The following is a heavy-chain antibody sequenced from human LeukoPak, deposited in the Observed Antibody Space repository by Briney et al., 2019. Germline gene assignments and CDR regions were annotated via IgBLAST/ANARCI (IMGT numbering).Heavy chain of an antibody. J-gene: IGHJ4*02. CDR2: IKQDGSEK. D-gene: IGHD3-22*01. V-gene: IGHV3-7*01. CDR3: ARNPAYYYPDYFDY. CDR1: GFTFNNYW. Sequence: GGSLRLSCAASGFTFNNYWMNWVRQAPGKGLEWVANIKQDGSEKYYVDSVKGRFTISRDNAKNSLYLQMDSLRAADTAVYYCARNPAYYYPDYFDYWAQGTLVTVSS.